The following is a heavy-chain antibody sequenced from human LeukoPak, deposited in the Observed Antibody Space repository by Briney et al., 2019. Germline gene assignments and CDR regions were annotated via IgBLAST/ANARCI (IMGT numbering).Heavy chain of an antibody. CDR3: ARDGYYGSGSYYTGDWFDP. J-gene: IGHJ5*02. CDR2: INPSGGST. CDR1: GYTFTSYY. D-gene: IGHD3-10*01. Sequence: ASVKVSCKTSGYTFTSYYMHWVRQAPGQGLEWMGIINPSGGSTSYAQKFQGRVTMTRDMSTSTVYMELSSLRSEDTAVYYCARDGYYGSGSYYTGDWFDPWGQGTLVTVSS. V-gene: IGHV1-46*01.